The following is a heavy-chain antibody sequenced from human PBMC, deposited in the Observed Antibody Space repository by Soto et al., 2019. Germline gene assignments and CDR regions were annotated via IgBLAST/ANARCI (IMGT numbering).Heavy chain of an antibody. CDR3: TTDPHLYYDILTDYYNGFDY. J-gene: IGHJ4*02. Sequence: PGGSLSLSCASSGFTFSNAWMSWGRQAPGEGLEWVGRIKSKTDGRTTDYAAPVKGRFTISSDDSKNTLYLQMNSLKTEDTAVYYCTTDPHLYYDILTDYYNGFDYWGQGTLVTVSS. CDR2: IKSKTDGRTT. D-gene: IGHD3-9*01. V-gene: IGHV3-15*01. CDR1: GFTFSNAW.